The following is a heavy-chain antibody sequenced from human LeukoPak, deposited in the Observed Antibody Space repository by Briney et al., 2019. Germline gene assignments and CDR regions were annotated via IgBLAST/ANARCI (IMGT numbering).Heavy chain of an antibody. CDR2: IFYTGNT. J-gene: IGHJ5*02. V-gene: IGHV4-39*01. D-gene: IGHD1-14*01. CDR1: GGSVSSSNYY. Sequence: SETLSLTCTVSGGSVSSSNYYWAWIRQPPGKGLEWIANIFYTGNTYYYPSLKSRVTISVDTSKNQFSLRLTSVTATDTAVYYCARLNKPGWFDPWGQGTLVTVSS. CDR3: ARLNKPGWFDP.